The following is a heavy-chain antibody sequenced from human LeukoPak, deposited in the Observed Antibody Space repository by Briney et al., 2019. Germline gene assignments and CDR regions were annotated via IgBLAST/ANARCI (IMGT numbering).Heavy chain of an antibody. CDR2: MNPNSGNT. Sequence: ASVKVSCKASGYTFTSYDINWVRQATGQGLEWMGWMNPNSGNTGYAQKFQGRVTMTRNTSISTAYMELSSLRSEDTAVYYCARGQARSYKYYYGMDVWGQGTTVIVSS. V-gene: IGHV1-8*01. D-gene: IGHD1-26*01. CDR3: ARGQARSYKYYYGMDV. J-gene: IGHJ6*02. CDR1: GYTFTSYD.